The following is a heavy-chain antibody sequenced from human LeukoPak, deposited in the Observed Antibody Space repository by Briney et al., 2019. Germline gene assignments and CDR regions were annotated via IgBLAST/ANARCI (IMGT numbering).Heavy chain of an antibody. CDR3: ARVPRGYDILTGYPQLNWFDP. D-gene: IGHD3-9*01. Sequence: ASVKVSCKASGYTFTGYYMHWVRQAPGQGLEWMGWINPNSGGTNYAQKFQGRVTMTRDTSISTAYMELSRLRSDDTAVYYCARVPRGYDILTGYPQLNWFDPWGQGTLVTVSS. CDR1: GYTFTGYY. V-gene: IGHV1-2*02. J-gene: IGHJ5*02. CDR2: INPNSGGT.